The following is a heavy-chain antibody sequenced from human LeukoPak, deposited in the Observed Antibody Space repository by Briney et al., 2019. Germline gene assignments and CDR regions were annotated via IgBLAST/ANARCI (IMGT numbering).Heavy chain of an antibody. V-gene: IGHV3-23*01. J-gene: IGHJ4*02. CDR1: GFTFDDYA. Sequence: GGSLRLSCAASGFTFDDYAMHWVRHAPGKGLEWVSAISGSGGSTYYADSVEGRFTISRDNSKNTLYLQMNSLRAEDTAVYYCARGQWELPLDYWGQGTLVTVSS. CDR3: ARGQWELPLDY. D-gene: IGHD1-26*01. CDR2: ISGSGGST.